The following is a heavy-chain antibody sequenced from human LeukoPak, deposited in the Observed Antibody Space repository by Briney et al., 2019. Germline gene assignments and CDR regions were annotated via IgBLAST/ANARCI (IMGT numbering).Heavy chain of an antibody. Sequence: SVKVSCKASGGTFSSYAISWVRQAPGQGLDWMGGIIPIFGTANYAQKFQGRVTITADESTSTAYMELSSLRSEDTAVYYCARDLQFGTTGRGWFDPWGQGTLVTVSS. J-gene: IGHJ5*02. V-gene: IGHV1-69*01. D-gene: IGHD1-1*01. CDR1: GGTFSSYA. CDR3: ARDLQFGTTGRGWFDP. CDR2: IIPIFGTA.